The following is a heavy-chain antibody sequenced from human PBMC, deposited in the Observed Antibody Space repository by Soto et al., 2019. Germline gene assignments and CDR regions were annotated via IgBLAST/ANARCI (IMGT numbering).Heavy chain of an antibody. D-gene: IGHD2-2*01. Sequence: EVQLLESGGGLVQPGGSLRLSCAASGFTVSSNYMSWVRQAPGKGLEWVSIIYPAGSTYYADSVQGRFTISRDNSKNTLYLQMNSLRAEDTAVYYCARDSQGLPAASPGFYYYGMDVWGQGTTVTVSS. CDR3: ARDSQGLPAASPGFYYYGMDV. CDR1: GFTVSSNY. CDR2: IYPAGST. V-gene: IGHV3-66*01. J-gene: IGHJ6*02.